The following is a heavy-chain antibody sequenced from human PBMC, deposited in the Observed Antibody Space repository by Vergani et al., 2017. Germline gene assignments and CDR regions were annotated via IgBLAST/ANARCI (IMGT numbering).Heavy chain of an antibody. CDR2: IYYSGST. Sequence: QVQLQESGPELVKPSETLSLTCTVSGGSISSYYWSWIRQPPGKGLEWIGYIYYSGSTNYNPSLKSRVTISVDTSKNQFSLKLSSVTAADTAVYYCAGGNPGSYYAFDIWGQGTMVTVSS. CDR3: AGGNPGSYYAFDI. D-gene: IGHD1-26*01. J-gene: IGHJ3*02. CDR1: GGSISSYY. V-gene: IGHV4-59*01.